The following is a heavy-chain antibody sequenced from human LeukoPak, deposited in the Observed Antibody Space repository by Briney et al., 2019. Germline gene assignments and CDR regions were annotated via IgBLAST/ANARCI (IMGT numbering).Heavy chain of an antibody. J-gene: IGHJ4*02. V-gene: IGHV3-9*01. Sequence: GGSLRLSCAASGFTFDDYAMHWVRQAPGKGLEWVSGISWNSGSIGYADSVKGRFTISRDNAKNSLYLQMNSLRAEDTALYYCAKAYYYDSSGYYLDYFDYWGQGTLVTVSS. CDR1: GFTFDDYA. CDR3: AKAYYYDSSGYYLDYFDY. CDR2: ISWNSGSI. D-gene: IGHD3-22*01.